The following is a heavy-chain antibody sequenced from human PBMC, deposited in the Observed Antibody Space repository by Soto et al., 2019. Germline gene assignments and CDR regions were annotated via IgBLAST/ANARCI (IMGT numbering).Heavy chain of an antibody. Sequence: QVHLVESGGGVVQPGRSLRLSCVASGFTFSSYGMHWVRQAPGKGREWVAVIWYDGSNKYYADSVKGRFTISRDNSKNTRNQQMNILRAEDTAVYYCARQHHYGDLRRCLGVWGRGTLVSV. J-gene: IGHJ2*01. D-gene: IGHD4-17*01. V-gene: IGHV3-33*01. CDR3: ARQHHYGDLRRCLGV. CDR1: GFTFSSYG. CDR2: IWYDGSNK.